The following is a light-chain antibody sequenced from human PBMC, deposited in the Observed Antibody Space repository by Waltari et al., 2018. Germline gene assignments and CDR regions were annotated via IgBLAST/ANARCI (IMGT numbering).Light chain of an antibody. V-gene: IGLV3-21*04. CDR1: NIGRKT. Sequence: SYVLTQPPSVSVAPGKTAILSCAGDNIGRKTVHWYQQKPGQAPVFVIYYDCDRPSGIPGRFSGSNSANMATLTIIRVEAGDEADYWCQVWDSSTDHVVFGGGTKLTVL. CDR3: QVWDSSTDHVV. CDR2: YDC. J-gene: IGLJ3*02.